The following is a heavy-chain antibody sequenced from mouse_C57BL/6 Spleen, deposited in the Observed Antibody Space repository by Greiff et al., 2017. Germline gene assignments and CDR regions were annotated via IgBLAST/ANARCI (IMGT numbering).Heavy chain of an antibody. CDR1: GYTFTDYE. CDR3: TGGDEWYFDV. J-gene: IGHJ1*03. Sequence: QVQLQQSGAELVRPGASVTLSCKASGYTFTDYEMHWVKQTPVHGLEWIGAIDPETGGTDYNQKFKGKDILTADKSPGTAYMGLRSLTSDDSAVFYCTGGDEWYFDVWGTGTTVTVSS. CDR2: IDPETGGT. V-gene: IGHV1-15*01. D-gene: IGHD3-3*01.